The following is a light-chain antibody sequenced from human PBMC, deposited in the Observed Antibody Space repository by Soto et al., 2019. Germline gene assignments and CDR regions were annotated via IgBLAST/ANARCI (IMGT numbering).Light chain of an antibody. V-gene: IGLV2-14*01. CDR2: EVT. J-gene: IGLJ1*01. Sequence: QSVLTQPASVSGSPGQSITVSCTGTSSDVGDYNYVSWHQQHPGKAPKLLLYEVTNRPSGISTRFSGSKSGNTASLTISGLQAGDEADYYCSPYTSSSTPYVFGPGTKVTVL. CDR3: SPYTSSSTPYV. CDR1: SSDVGDYNY.